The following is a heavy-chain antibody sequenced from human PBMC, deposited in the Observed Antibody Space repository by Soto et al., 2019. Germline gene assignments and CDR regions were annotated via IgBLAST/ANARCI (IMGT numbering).Heavy chain of an antibody. V-gene: IGHV4-34*01. D-gene: IGHD3-16*02. CDR2: INHSGST. Sequence: PSETLSLTCAVYGGSFSGYYWSWIRQPPGKGLEWIGEINHSGSTNYNPSLKSRVTISVDTSKNQFSLKLSSVTAADTAVYYCARAPRYWFDPWGQGTLVTVSS. J-gene: IGHJ5*02. CDR3: ARAPRYWFDP. CDR1: GGSFSGYY.